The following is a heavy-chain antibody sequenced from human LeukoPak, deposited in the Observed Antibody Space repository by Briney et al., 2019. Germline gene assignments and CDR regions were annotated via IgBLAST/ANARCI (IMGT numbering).Heavy chain of an antibody. V-gene: IGHV3-21*01. J-gene: IGHJ6*02. CDR1: GFTFSSYS. D-gene: IGHD3-3*01. CDR3: ARSDFPYGMDV. Sequence: GGSLRLYCAASGFTFSSYSMNWVRQAPGKGLEWVSSISSSSSYIYYADSVKGRFTISRDNAKNSLYLQMNSLRAEDTAVYYCARSDFPYGMDVWGQGTTVTVSS. CDR2: ISSSSSYI.